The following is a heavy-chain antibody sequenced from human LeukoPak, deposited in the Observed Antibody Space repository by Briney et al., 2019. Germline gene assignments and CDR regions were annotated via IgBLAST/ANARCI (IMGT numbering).Heavy chain of an antibody. V-gene: IGHV4-59*01. CDR1: GGSISSYY. Sequence: SETQSLTCTVSGGSISSYYWSWIRQPPGKGLEWIGYIYYSGSTNYNPSLKSRVTISVDTSKNQFSLNLKSVTAADTAVYYCARGKGYFDYWGQGTLVAV. J-gene: IGHJ4*02. CDR2: IYYSGST. CDR3: ARGKGYFDY.